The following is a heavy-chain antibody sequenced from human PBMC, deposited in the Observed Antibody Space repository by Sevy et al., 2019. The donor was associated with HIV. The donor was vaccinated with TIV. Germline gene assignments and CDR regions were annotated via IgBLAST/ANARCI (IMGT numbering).Heavy chain of an antibody. Sequence: GGSLRLSCEVSGFRLSDYWMHWVRQVPGKGLVWVSRSNNDGSDTFYADSVKGRFTITRDNDRNTVSLEMSSLRDGDMALYYCARSAGGGSYSVDYWGQGTLVTVSS. V-gene: IGHV3-74*01. CDR1: GFRLSDYW. D-gene: IGHD3-10*01. CDR2: SNNDGSDT. J-gene: IGHJ4*02. CDR3: ARSAGGGSYSVDY.